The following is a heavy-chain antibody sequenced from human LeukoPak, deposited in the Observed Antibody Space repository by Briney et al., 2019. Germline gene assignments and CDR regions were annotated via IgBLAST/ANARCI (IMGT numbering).Heavy chain of an antibody. CDR2: INPNSGGT. CDR3: ARVGYQYSSGWPNDY. Sequence: PQASVKVSCKASGYTFTGYYMHWVRQAPGQGLEWMGWINPNSGGTNYAQKFRGRVTMTGDTSISTAYMELSRLRSDDTAVYYCARVGYQYSSGWPNDYWGQGTLVTVSS. V-gene: IGHV1-2*02. J-gene: IGHJ4*02. D-gene: IGHD6-19*01. CDR1: GYTFTGYY.